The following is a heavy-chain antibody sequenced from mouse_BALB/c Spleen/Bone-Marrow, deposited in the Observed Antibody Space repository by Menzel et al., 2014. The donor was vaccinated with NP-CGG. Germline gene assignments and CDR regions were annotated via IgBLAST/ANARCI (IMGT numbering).Heavy chain of an antibody. Sequence: EVQLQQSRAELVKPGASVKLSCTASGFNIKDTYMHWVKQRPEQGLEWIGRIDPANGNTKYDPKFQGKATITADTSSNTAYLQLSSLPSEDTAVYYCTTYYGSRFTYWGQGTLVTVSA. CDR1: GFNIKDTY. D-gene: IGHD2-9*01. J-gene: IGHJ3*01. CDR3: TTYYGSRFTY. V-gene: IGHV14-3*02. CDR2: IDPANGNT.